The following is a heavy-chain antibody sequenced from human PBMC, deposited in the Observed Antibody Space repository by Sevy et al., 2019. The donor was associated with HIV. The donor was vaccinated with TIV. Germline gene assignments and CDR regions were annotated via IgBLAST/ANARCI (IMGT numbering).Heavy chain of an antibody. CDR1: GFTFSDYY. J-gene: IGHJ4*02. Sequence: GRSLRLSCAASGFTFSDYYMSSIRQAPGKGLEWISYISSAGSTIHYADAVKGRFTISRDNAKNSLYLQMNSLRAEDTAVYYCARDRFGATTSLDYWGQGTLLTVSS. V-gene: IGHV3-11*01. CDR2: ISSAGSTI. CDR3: ARDRFGATTSLDY. D-gene: IGHD1-26*01.